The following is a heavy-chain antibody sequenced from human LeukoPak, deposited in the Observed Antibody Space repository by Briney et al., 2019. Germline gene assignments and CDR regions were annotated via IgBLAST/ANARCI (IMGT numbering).Heavy chain of an antibody. Sequence: SETLSLTCAVYGGSFSGYYWSWIRQPPGKGLEWIGEINHSGSTNYNPSLKSRVTISVDTSKNQFSLKLSSVTAADTAVYYCAGEGIAAAGTKRILDYWGQGTLVTVSS. CDR1: GGSFSGYY. D-gene: IGHD6-13*01. CDR2: INHSGST. J-gene: IGHJ4*02. CDR3: AGEGIAAAGTKRILDY. V-gene: IGHV4-34*01.